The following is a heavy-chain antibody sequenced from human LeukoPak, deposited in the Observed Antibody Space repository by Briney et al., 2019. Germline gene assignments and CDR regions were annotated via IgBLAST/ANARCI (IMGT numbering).Heavy chain of an antibody. D-gene: IGHD6-19*01. Sequence: SETLSLTCAVYGGSFSGYYWSWIRQPPGKGLEWIGEINHSGSTNYNPSLKSRVTISVDTSKNQFSLKLSSVTAADTAVYYCARVSRQSNYYYYYGMDVWGQGTLVTVSS. CDR2: INHSGST. CDR3: ARVSRQSNYYYYYGMDV. V-gene: IGHV4-34*01. J-gene: IGHJ6*02. CDR1: GGSFSGYY.